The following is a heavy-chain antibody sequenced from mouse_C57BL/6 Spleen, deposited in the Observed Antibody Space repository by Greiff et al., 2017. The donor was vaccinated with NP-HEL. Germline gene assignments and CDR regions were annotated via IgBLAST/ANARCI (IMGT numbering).Heavy chain of an antibody. CDR3: ARGKIYYGSSLYYAMDY. CDR1: GYTFTSYW. D-gene: IGHD1-1*01. V-gene: IGHV1-52*01. CDR2: IDPSDSET. J-gene: IGHJ4*01. Sequence: QVQLQQSGAELVRPGSSVKLSCKASGYTFTSYWMHWVKQRPIQGLEWIGNIDPSDSETHYNQKFKDKATLTVDKSSSTAYMQLSSLTSEDSAVYYCARGKIYYGSSLYYAMDYWGQGTSVTVSS.